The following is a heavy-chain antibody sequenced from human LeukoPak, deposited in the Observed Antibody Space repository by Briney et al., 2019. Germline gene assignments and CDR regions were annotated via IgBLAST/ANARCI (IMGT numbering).Heavy chain of an antibody. V-gene: IGHV1-8*01. D-gene: IGHD5-24*01. J-gene: IGHJ3*02. CDR1: GYTFTNYD. CDR3: ARIRDGYNDAYDI. Sequence: ASVKVSCKASGYTFTNYDINWVRQATGQGLEWMGWMNPNSGNTGYAQKFQGRVTMTRNTSISTAYTELSSLRYEDTAIYYCARIRDGYNDAYDIWGQGTVVTVPS. CDR2: MNPNSGNT.